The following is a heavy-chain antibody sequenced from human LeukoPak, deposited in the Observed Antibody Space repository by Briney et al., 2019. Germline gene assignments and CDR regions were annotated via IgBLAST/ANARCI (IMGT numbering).Heavy chain of an antibody. D-gene: IGHD2-2*01. Sequence: SETLSLTCTVSGGSISSHYWSWIRQPPGKGLEWIGYIYYSGSTNYNPSLKSRVTISVDTSKNQFSLKLSSVTAADTAVYYCARGLGYCSSTSCYGGVYYYYYYTDVWGKGTTVTVSS. CDR1: GGSISSHY. J-gene: IGHJ6*03. CDR2: IYYSGST. CDR3: ARGLGYCSSTSCYGGVYYYYYYTDV. V-gene: IGHV4-59*11.